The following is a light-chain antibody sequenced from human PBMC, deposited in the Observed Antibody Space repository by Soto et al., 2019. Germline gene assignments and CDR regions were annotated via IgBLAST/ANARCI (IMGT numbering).Light chain of an antibody. CDR2: DAS. CDR1: QPINTY. J-gene: IGKJ2*01. V-gene: IGKV3-11*01. CDR3: NHRSKWPPEDT. Sequence: EVLLTQSPATLSFTPGESATLSCRASQPINTYLGWYQQKSGQSPRLLIYDASNRAADIPARFSASGFGTDFTLTISSLRSEDVGTYYCNHRSKWPPEDTFGQGTKLEI.